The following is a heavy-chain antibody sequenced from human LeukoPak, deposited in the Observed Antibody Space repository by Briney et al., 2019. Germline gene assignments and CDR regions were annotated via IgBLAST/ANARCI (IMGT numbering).Heavy chain of an antibody. CDR3: AREGSVTIRDAFDI. CDR1: GFTFSSYG. D-gene: IGHD4-17*01. Sequence: GGSLRLSCAASGFTFSSYGMHWVRQAPGKGLEWVAVISYDGSNKYYADSVKGRFTISRDNSKNTLYLQMNSLRAEDTAVYYCAREGSVTIRDAFDIWGQGAMVTVSS. V-gene: IGHV3-30*03. J-gene: IGHJ3*02. CDR2: ISYDGSNK.